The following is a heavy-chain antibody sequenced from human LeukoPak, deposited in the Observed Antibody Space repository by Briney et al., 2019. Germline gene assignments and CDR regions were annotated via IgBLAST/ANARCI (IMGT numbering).Heavy chain of an antibody. J-gene: IGHJ6*02. CDR3: ARALVVITPYYYYYGMDV. CDR2: ISSSSSYI. D-gene: IGHD3-22*01. Sequence: GGSLRLPCAASGFTFSSYSMNWVRQAPGKGLEWVSSISSSSSYIYYADSVKGRFTISRDNAKNSLYLQMNSLRAEDTAVYYCARALVVITPYYYYYGMDVWGQGTTVTVSS. CDR1: GFTFSSYS. V-gene: IGHV3-21*01.